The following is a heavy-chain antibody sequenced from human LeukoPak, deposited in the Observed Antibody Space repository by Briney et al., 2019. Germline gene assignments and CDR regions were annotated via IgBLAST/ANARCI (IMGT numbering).Heavy chain of an antibody. V-gene: IGHV4-31*03. Sequence: SETLSLTCTVSGGSISSGGYYWSWIRQHPEKGLEWIGYIYYSGSTYYNPSLKSRVTISGDTSKNQFSLRLDSVTAADTAVYYCARRLVGAAGYFDSWGQGTLVTVSS. D-gene: IGHD1-26*01. CDR1: GGSISSGGYY. J-gene: IGHJ4*02. CDR3: ARRLVGAAGYFDS. CDR2: IYYSGST.